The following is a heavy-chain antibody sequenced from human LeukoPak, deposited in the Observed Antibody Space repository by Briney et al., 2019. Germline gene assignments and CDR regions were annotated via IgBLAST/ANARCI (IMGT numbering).Heavy chain of an antibody. CDR3: ARRSRMAGTLGLNWFDP. V-gene: IGHV5-51*01. CDR2: IYPGDSDT. Sequence: GESLKISCKGSGYSFTSYWIGWVRQMPGKGLEWMGIIYPGDSDTRYSPSFQGQVTISADKSISTAYLQWSSLKASDTAKYYCARRSRMAGTLGLNWFDPWGQGTLVTVSS. J-gene: IGHJ5*02. CDR1: GYSFTSYW. D-gene: IGHD6-19*01.